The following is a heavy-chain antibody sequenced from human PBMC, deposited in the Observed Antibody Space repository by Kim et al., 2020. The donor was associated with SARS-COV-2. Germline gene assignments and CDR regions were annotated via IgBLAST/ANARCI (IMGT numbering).Heavy chain of an antibody. Sequence: GGSLRLSCAASGFTFSSYAMTWVRQAPGKGLEWVSGISGSGSSTYYADSVKGRFTISRDNSNNTLYLQMNSLRAEDTAVYYCAKVFWAWIQLWLPDYWGQGTLVTVSS. J-gene: IGHJ4*02. D-gene: IGHD5-18*01. V-gene: IGHV3-23*01. CDR3: AKVFWAWIQLWLPDY. CDR1: GFTFSSYA. CDR2: ISGSGSST.